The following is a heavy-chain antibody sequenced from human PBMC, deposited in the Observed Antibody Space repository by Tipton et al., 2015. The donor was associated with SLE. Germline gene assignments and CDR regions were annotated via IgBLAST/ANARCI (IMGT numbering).Heavy chain of an antibody. CDR3: ARGAAAGYFDY. CDR1: GFTFSSYA. CDR2: ISYDGSNK. D-gene: IGHD6-13*01. Sequence: RSLRLSCAASGFTFSSYAMHWVRQAPGKGLEWVAVISYDGSNKYYADSVKGRFTISRDNSKNTLYLQMNSLRAEDTAVYYCARGAAAGYFDYWGRGTLVTVSS. J-gene: IGHJ4*02. V-gene: IGHV3-30-3*01.